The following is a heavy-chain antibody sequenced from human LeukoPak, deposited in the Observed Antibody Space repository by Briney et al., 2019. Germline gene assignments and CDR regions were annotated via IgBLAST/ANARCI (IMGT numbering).Heavy chain of an antibody. CDR3: AREAIADPGKPDY. D-gene: IGHD6-13*01. V-gene: IGHV3-48*02. J-gene: IGHJ4*02. Sequence: GGSLRLSCAASGFAFSSYGMSWVRQAPGKGLEWVSYISSSSSTIHYTNSVKGRFTISRDNTKNSLFLQMNSLRDEDAAVYYCAREAIADPGKPDYWGQGTLVTVSS. CDR2: ISSSSSTI. CDR1: GFAFSSYG.